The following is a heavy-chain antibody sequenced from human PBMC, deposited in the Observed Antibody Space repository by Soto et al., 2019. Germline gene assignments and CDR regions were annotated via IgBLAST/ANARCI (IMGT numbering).Heavy chain of an antibody. J-gene: IGHJ4*02. Sequence: ASVKVSCKASGYTFKDYYMHWVRQAPGQGLEWMGWINSNTGDTNYAQKFQGRVTMTRDTSISTAYMELSRLRPDDTAVYYCARESVVTGTHHFDSWGQGTRVSVSS. D-gene: IGHD1-7*01. CDR2: INSNTGDT. V-gene: IGHV1-2*02. CDR1: GYTFKDYY. CDR3: ARESVVTGTHHFDS.